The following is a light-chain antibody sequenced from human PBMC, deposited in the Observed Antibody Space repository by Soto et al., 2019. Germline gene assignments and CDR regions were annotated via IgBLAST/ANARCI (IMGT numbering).Light chain of an antibody. CDR1: QSSGRF. Sequence: DILMSLSPSTLSASVGDRDAITSRASQSSGRFFAWYQHQPGKAPKLLIYDASTLESGVPSRFSGTGSGTEFTFSITSLQPEDFGTYYCQQCYMGWTFGQGTKVDI. V-gene: IGKV1-5*01. J-gene: IGKJ1*01. CDR2: DAS. CDR3: QQCYMGWT.